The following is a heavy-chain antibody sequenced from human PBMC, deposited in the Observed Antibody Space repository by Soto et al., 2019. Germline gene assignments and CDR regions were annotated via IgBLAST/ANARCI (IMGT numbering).Heavy chain of an antibody. CDR3: ARVGITIFGVVARSDYYYGMDV. CDR2: INHSGST. V-gene: IGHV4-34*01. CDR1: GGSFSGYY. Sequence: SETLSLTCAVYGGSFSGYYWSWIRQPPGKGLEWIGEINHSGSTNYNPSLKSRVTISVDTSKNQFSLKLSSVTAADTAVYYCARVGITIFGVVARSDYYYGMDVWGQGTTVTVSS. D-gene: IGHD3-3*01. J-gene: IGHJ6*02.